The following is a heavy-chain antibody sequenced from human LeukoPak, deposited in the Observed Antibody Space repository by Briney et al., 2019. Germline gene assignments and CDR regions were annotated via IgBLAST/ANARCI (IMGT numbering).Heavy chain of an antibody. J-gene: IGHJ4*02. CDR2: IYHSGST. CDR3: ARGDDYSNYVSDY. V-gene: IGHV4-38-2*02. D-gene: IGHD4-11*01. CDR1: GYSISSGYY. Sequence: SETLSLTCTVSGYSISSGYYWGWIRPPPGKGLEWIGSIYHSGSTYYNPSLKSRVTISVDTSKNQFSLKLSSVTAADTAVYYCARGDDYSNYVSDYWGQGTLVTVSS.